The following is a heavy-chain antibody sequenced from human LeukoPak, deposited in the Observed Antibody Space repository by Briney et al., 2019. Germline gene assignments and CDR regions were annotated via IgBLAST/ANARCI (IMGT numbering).Heavy chain of an antibody. CDR3: ARGYYDSSGYYSPIDY. V-gene: IGHV1-18*01. CDR2: ISAYNGNT. J-gene: IGHJ4*02. CDR1: GYTFTSYG. D-gene: IGHD3-22*01. Sequence: ASVKVSCKASGYTFTSYGISWVRQAPGQGLEWMGWISAYNGNTNYAQKLQGRVTMTTDTSTSTAYMELRSLTCEDTDVYYCARGYYDSSGYYSPIDYWGQGTLVTVSS.